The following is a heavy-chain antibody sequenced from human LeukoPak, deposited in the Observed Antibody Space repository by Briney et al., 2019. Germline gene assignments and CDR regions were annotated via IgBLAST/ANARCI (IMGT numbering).Heavy chain of an antibody. CDR1: GSPFGGYA. J-gene: IGHJ4*02. CDR3: ARDLWGSYSTGSYLDY. V-gene: IGHV3-7*01. Sequence: GGSLRLSCAASGSPFGGYAMTWVRQAPGKGLEWVANIKEDGSVMYYVDSLKGRFTISRDSAQNSLYLQMNSLRVEDTAVYFCARDLWGSYSTGSYLDYWGQGALVTVSS. CDR2: IKEDGSVM. D-gene: IGHD6-19*01.